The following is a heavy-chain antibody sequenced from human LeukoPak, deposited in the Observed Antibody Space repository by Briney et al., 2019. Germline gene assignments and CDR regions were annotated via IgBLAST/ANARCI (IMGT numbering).Heavy chain of an antibody. D-gene: IGHD3-22*01. CDR3: ARDAYYYDSSGYMDRPDY. Sequence: GASVTVSCKASGYTFTSYAMHWVRQAPGQRLEWMGWINAGNGNTKYSQKFQGRVTITRDTSASTAYMELSSLRSEDTAVYYCARDAYYYDSSGYMDRPDYWGQGTLVTVSS. V-gene: IGHV1-3*01. CDR1: GYTFTSYA. J-gene: IGHJ4*02. CDR2: INAGNGNT.